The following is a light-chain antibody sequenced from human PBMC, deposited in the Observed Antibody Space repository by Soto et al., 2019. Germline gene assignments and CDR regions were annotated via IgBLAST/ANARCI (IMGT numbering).Light chain of an antibody. CDR2: DVS. V-gene: IGLV2-14*01. CDR1: SSDVGGYNY. Sequence: QSALTQPASVSGSPGQSITISCTGTSSDVGGYNYVSWYQQHPGKSPKLVIYDVSNRASGVSNRFSGSKSGNTASLTIYGLQAEDESDYYCSSYTSSSSVVFGGGTQLPVL. J-gene: IGLJ2*01. CDR3: SSYTSSSSVV.